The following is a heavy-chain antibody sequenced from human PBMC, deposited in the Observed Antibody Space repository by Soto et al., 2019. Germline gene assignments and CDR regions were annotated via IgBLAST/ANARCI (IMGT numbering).Heavy chain of an antibody. J-gene: IGHJ6*02. CDR3: RGYDYYYGIHV. CDR2: SRNKANRFTT. CDR1: GLAFSDHY. V-gene: IGHV3-72*01. Sequence: EVQVVESGGGLVQPGGSLRLSCAASGLAFSDHYMDWVRQAPGKGLEWVGRSRNKANRFTTEYAASVNGRFSVSRDDSKNSLVLQMNSLKSEYTAAYYGRGYDYYYGIHVWGQGTTVTVSS.